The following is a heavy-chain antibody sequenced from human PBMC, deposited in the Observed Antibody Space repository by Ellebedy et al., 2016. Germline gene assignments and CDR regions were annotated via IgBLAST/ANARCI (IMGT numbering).Heavy chain of an antibody. CDR1: GFSLSTSGVA. D-gene: IGHD6-6*01. V-gene: IGHV2-5*01. Sequence: SGPTLVKPTQTLTLTCTFSGFSLSTSGVAVGWIRQPPGKALEWLAVIYYNDDKRYSPSLQTRLTITKDTSKSQVVLTMTNMDPVDTATYYCARRPSLAARGWFDPWGQGTLVTVSS. CDR3: ARRPSLAARGWFDP. CDR2: IYYNDDK. J-gene: IGHJ5*02.